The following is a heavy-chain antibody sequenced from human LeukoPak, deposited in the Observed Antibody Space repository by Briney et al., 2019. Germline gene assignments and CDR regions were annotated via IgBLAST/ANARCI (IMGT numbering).Heavy chain of an antibody. CDR1: GGSISSSSYY. CDR3: ARDPGLLWFGEPNDY. CDR2: IYYSGST. J-gene: IGHJ4*02. D-gene: IGHD3-10*01. V-gene: IGHV4-39*07. Sequence: SETLSLTCTVSGGSISSSSYYWGWIRQPPGKGLEWIGSIYYSGSTYYNPSLKSRVTISVDTSENQFSLKLSSVTAADTAVYYCARDPGLLWFGEPNDYWGQGTLVTVSS.